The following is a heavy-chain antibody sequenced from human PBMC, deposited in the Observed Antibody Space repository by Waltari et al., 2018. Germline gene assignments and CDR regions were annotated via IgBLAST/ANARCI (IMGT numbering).Heavy chain of an antibody. Sequence: EVQAVESGGGLVKPGGSLRLSCAASGFTFSDAWMSWVRQAPGKGLEWVGRSVGRSDGEATDYTAPVKGRFTISRDDSKDTVYLQMDNLKTEDTGVYYCTTVPGDASGYSVDFWGQGTQVTVSS. CDR3: TTVPGDASGYSVDF. CDR1: GFTFSDAW. CDR2: SVGRSDGEAT. V-gene: IGHV3-15*04. J-gene: IGHJ4*02. D-gene: IGHD3-22*01.